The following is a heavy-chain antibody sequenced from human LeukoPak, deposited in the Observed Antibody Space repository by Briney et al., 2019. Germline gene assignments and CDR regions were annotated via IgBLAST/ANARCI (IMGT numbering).Heavy chain of an antibody. CDR3: AHGNILTGLGIDY. CDR2: IYYSGST. D-gene: IGHD3-9*01. J-gene: IGHJ4*02. V-gene: IGHV4-30-4*01. CDR1: GGSISSGDYY. Sequence: SETLSLTCTVSGGSISSGDYYWSWIRQPPGKGLEWIGYIYYSGSTYYNPSLKSRVAISVDTSKNQFSLKLSSVTAADTAVYYCAHGNILTGLGIDYWGQGTLVTVSS.